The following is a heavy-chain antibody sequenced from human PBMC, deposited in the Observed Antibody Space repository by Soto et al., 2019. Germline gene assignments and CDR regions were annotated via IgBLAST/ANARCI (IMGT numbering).Heavy chain of an antibody. CDR2: ISGSGAST. J-gene: IGHJ4*02. Sequence: GGSLRLSCAASGFTFSNYAMTWVRQAPGKGLQWVSTISGSGASTYYGDSVKGRFTLSRDNSENTLFLQMDSLRAEDTAVYYCSKGDLLTGVAHFDYWGQGTLVTVSS. D-gene: IGHD7-27*01. CDR1: GFTFSNYA. V-gene: IGHV3-23*01. CDR3: SKGDLLTGVAHFDY.